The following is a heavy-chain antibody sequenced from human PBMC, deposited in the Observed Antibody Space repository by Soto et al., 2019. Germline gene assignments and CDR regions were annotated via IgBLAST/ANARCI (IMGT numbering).Heavy chain of an antibody. CDR2: IKQDGSVK. Sequence: GGSLRLSCAASGFTFSSYWMSWVRQAPGKGLEWVANIKQDGSVKYYVDSVKGRFTISRDNAKNSLYLQMNSLRAEDTAVYYCARAGSAVRVTEYLDVWGKGTTVPVSS. V-gene: IGHV3-7*01. D-gene: IGHD2-2*01. J-gene: IGHJ6*03. CDR3: ARAGSAVRVTEYLDV. CDR1: GFTFSSYW.